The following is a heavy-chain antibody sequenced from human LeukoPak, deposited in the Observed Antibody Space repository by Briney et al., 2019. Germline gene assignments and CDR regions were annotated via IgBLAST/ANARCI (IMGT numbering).Heavy chain of an antibody. D-gene: IGHD3-3*01. CDR2: INHSGST. J-gene: IGHJ5*02. Sequence: SETLSLTCAVYGGSFSGYYWSWIRQPPGKGLGWIGEINHSGSTNYNPSLKSRVTISVDTSKNQFSLKLSSVTAADTAVYYCARKQITIFGVVIKGVRSNWFDPWGQGTLVTVSS. CDR1: GGSFSGYY. V-gene: IGHV4-34*01. CDR3: ARKQITIFGVVIKGVRSNWFDP.